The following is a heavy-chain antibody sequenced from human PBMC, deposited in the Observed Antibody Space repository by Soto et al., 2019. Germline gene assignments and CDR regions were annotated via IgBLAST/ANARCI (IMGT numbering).Heavy chain of an antibody. D-gene: IGHD6-13*01. V-gene: IGHV4-59*08. CDR3: ARHYSSSWSYAFDI. CDR2: IYYSGST. CDR1: GGSISSYY. J-gene: IGHJ3*02. Sequence: QVQLQESGPGLVKPSETLSLTCTVSGGSISSYYWSWIRQPPGKGLEWIGYIYYSGSTNYNPSLKSRVTISVDTSKNQFSLKLSSVTAADTAVYYCARHYSSSWSYAFDIWGQGTMVTVSS.